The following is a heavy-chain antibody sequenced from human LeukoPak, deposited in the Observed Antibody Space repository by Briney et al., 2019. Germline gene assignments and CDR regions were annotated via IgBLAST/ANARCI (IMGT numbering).Heavy chain of an antibody. Sequence: KPGGSLRLSCAASGFTVSSNYMSWIRQPPGKGLEWIGEINHSGSTNYNPSLKSRVTISVDTSKNQFSLKLSSVTAADTAVYYCARGRLLVPYYYDSSGYYYTGPSHYFDYWGQGTLVTVSS. CDR1: GFTVSSNY. CDR2: INHSGST. D-gene: IGHD3-22*01. CDR3: ARGRLLVPYYYDSSGYYYTGPSHYFDY. J-gene: IGHJ4*02. V-gene: IGHV4-34*01.